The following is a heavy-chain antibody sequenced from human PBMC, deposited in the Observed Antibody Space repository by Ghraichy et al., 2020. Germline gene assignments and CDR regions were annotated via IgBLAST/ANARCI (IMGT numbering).Heavy chain of an antibody. V-gene: IGHV1-58*01. CDR1: GFTFTSSA. CDR3: AADFRSAVYYYYGMDV. J-gene: IGHJ6*02. Sequence: SVKVSCKASGFTFTSSAVQWVRQARGQRLEWIGWIVVGSGNTNYAQKFQERVTITRDMSTSTAYMELSSLRSEDTAVYYCAADFRSAVYYYYGMDVWGQGTTVTVSS. CDR2: IVVGSGNT.